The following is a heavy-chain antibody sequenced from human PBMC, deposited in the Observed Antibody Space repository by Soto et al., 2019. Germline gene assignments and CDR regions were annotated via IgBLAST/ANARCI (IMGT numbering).Heavy chain of an antibody. CDR2: MNPNSGNT. CDR1: GYTFTSYD. V-gene: IGHV1-8*01. CDR3: ARGGGDYCDSGSYYPLGY. D-gene: IGHD3-10*01. J-gene: IGHJ4*02. Sequence: ASVKVSCKASGYTFTSYDINWVRQATGQGLEWMGWMNPNSGNTGYAQNFQGRVTMTRNTSISTAYMELSSLRSEDTAVYYCARGGGDYCDSGSYYPLGYWGQGTLVTVSS.